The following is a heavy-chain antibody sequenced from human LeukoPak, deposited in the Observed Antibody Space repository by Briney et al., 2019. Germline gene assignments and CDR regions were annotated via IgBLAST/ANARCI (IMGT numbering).Heavy chain of an antibody. CDR1: GVTFSSYW. Sequence: SLRLSWAASGVTFSSYWRSWVRQSPGTGLEWVANIKQDGSEKYYVDSVKGRFTISRDNAKNSLYLQMNSLRVEDTAVYYCARKTGDCWGQGTLVTVSS. V-gene: IGHV3-7*01. CDR3: ARKTGDC. J-gene: IGHJ4*02. CDR2: IKQDGSEK. D-gene: IGHD1-14*01.